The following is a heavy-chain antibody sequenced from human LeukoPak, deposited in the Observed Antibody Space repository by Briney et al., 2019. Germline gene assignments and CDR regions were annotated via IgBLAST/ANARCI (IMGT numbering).Heavy chain of an antibody. Sequence: PSETLSLTCAVYGGSFSGYYWRWIRQPPGKGLEWIGEINHSGSTNYNPSLKSRVTISVDTSKNQFSLKLSSVTAADTAVYYCARMHLVEPAAMRPFDYWGQGTLVTVSS. J-gene: IGHJ4*02. CDR2: INHSGST. D-gene: IGHD2-2*01. V-gene: IGHV4-34*01. CDR1: GGSFSGYY. CDR3: ARMHLVEPAAMRPFDY.